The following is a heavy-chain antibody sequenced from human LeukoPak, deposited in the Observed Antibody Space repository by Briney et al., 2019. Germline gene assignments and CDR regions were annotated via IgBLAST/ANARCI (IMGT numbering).Heavy chain of an antibody. CDR1: GFTFSDSY. V-gene: IGHV3-11*03. CDR3: ARYYYDSSGYYGDYYFDY. J-gene: IGHJ4*02. D-gene: IGHD3-22*01. CDR2: IGPSGNFI. Sequence: KSGGSLRLSCEASGFTFSDSYMSWLRQPPGKGLESISYIGPSGNFINYADSVKGRFTISRDNAKNSLYLQMNSLRAEDTALYYCARYYYDSSGYYGDYYFDYWGQGTLVTVSS.